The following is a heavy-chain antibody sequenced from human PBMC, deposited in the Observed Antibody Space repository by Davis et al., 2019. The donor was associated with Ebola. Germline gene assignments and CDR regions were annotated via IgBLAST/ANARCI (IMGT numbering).Heavy chain of an antibody. J-gene: IGHJ6*02. D-gene: IGHD3-10*01. CDR3: TRPPITMVQGALYYYGMDV. V-gene: IGHV3-73*01. CDR2: IRSKANSYAT. Sequence: GESLKISCAASGFTFDDCAMHWVRQASGKGLEWVGRIRSKANSYATAYAASVKGRFTISRDDSKNTAYLQMNSLKTEDTAVYYCTRPPITMVQGALYYYGMDVWGQGTTVTVSS. CDR1: GFTFDDCA.